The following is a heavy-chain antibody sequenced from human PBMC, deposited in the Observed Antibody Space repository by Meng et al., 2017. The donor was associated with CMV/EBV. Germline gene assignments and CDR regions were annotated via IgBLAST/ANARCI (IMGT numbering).Heavy chain of an antibody. D-gene: IGHD5-12*01. CDR3: ASGYDYFDS. J-gene: IGHJ4*02. CDR2: IIPIFATE. Sequence: SVKVSCKASGGTFSSYAISWVRQAPGQGLEWMGGIIPIFATEKYAQKFQGRVTITTDKSTSTAYMELSSLRSEDTAVYSCASGYDYFDSWGQGTLVTVSS. CDR1: GGTFSSYA. V-gene: IGHV1-69*05.